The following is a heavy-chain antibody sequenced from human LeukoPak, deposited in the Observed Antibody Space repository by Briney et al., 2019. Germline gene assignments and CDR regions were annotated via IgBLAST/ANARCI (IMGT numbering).Heavy chain of an antibody. CDR1: GFTFSDYY. J-gene: IGHJ3*02. CDR2: ISSSGSTI. V-gene: IGHV3-11*04. Sequence: GGSLTLSCAASGFTFSDYYMSWIRQAPGKGLEGVSYISSSGSTIYYADSVKGRFTISRDNAKHSLYLQMNSLRAEDTAVYYCARGGTTYYYDSSDDALDIWGQGAMVTVSS. CDR3: ARGGTTYYYDSSDDALDI. D-gene: IGHD3-22*01.